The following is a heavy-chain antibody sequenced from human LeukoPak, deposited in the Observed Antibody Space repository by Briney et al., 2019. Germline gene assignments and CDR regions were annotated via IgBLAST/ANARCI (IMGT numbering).Heavy chain of an antibody. CDR1: GFTFSSYS. CDR3: ARIGHILTYDC. D-gene: IGHD3-9*01. J-gene: IGHJ4*02. CDR2: ISSSSSYI. Sequence: GGSLRLSCAASGFTFSSYSMNWVRQAPGKGLEWVSSISSSSSYIYYADSVKGRFTISRDNAKNSLYLQMNSLRAEDTAVYYCARIGHILTYDCWGQGTLVTVSS. V-gene: IGHV3-21*01.